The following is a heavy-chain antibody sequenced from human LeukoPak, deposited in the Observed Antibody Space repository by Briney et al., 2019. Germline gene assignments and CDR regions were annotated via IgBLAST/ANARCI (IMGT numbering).Heavy chain of an antibody. J-gene: IGHJ4*02. CDR3: VTGGDDY. D-gene: IGHD3-16*01. Sequence: PGGSLRLSCAASGFTFSSYGMHWVRQAPGKGLQWVAFIRYDGSNKYYADSVKGRFTISRDNSKNTLYLQMNSLRAEDTAVYYCVTGGDDYWGQGTLVTVSS. CDR1: GFTFSSYG. CDR2: IRYDGSNK. V-gene: IGHV3-30*02.